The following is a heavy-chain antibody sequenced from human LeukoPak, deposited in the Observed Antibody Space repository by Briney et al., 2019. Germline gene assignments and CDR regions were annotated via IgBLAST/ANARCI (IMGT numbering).Heavy chain of an antibody. D-gene: IGHD3-10*01. CDR3: ARHGSYCFDS. J-gene: IGHJ4*02. CDR1: GFTFSDYS. V-gene: IGHV3-48*04. Sequence: GGSLRLSCAASGFTFSDYSMNWVRQAPGKGLEWVSYISFSVNTKYYGDSVKGRSTISRDNAKNSLYLHMDSLRAEDTAVYYCARHGSYCFDSWGQGTLVTVSS. CDR2: ISFSVNTK.